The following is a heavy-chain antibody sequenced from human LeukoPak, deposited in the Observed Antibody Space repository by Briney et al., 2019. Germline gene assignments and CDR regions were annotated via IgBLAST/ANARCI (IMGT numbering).Heavy chain of an antibody. D-gene: IGHD5-24*01. CDR3: ARQILFHSERWLQFFDY. J-gene: IGHJ4*02. CDR2: IYYSGTT. Sequence: PSETLSLTCTVSGGSISSYYWSWIRQPPGKGLDCIGYIYYSGTTNYNPSLKSRVTISLDTSKNQFSLRLSSVTAADTAVYYCARQILFHSERWLQFFDYWGQGTLVTVSS. CDR1: GGSISSYY. V-gene: IGHV4-59*08.